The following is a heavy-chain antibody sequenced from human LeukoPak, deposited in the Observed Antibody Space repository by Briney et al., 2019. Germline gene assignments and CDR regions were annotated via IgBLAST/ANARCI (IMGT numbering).Heavy chain of an antibody. CDR3: AKGVGFGNYYFDY. D-gene: IGHD3-16*01. CDR1: GFTFSSYA. J-gene: IGHJ4*02. Sequence: PGRSLRLSCAASGFTFSSYAIYWVRQAPGKGLEWVAAISYDGGDKYYADSVKGRFTISRDNSKNTLYLQMNSLRAEDTAVYYCAKGVGFGNYYFDYWGQGTLVTVSS. CDR2: ISYDGGDK. V-gene: IGHV3-30*04.